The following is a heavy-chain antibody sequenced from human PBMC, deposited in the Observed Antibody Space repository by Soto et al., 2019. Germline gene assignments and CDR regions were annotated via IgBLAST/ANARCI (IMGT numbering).Heavy chain of an antibody. Sequence: GGSLRLSCAASGFTFGSYAMNWVRQAPGKGLEWVSGISGSGGSTYYADSVKGRVTISRDNSKNTLYLQMNSLRAEDTAIYYCEKGVVGATSFTDYYYGLDVWGQGTTVTVSS. J-gene: IGHJ6*02. CDR3: EKGVVGATSFTDYYYGLDV. D-gene: IGHD1-26*01. V-gene: IGHV3-23*01. CDR1: GFTFGSYA. CDR2: ISGSGGST.